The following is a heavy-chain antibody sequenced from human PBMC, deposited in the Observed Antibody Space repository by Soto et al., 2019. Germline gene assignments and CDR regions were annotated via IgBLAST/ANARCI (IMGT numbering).Heavy chain of an antibody. D-gene: IGHD6-19*01. CDR1: GYTFTSYY. Sequence: GASVKVSCKASGYTFTSYYMHWVRQAPGQGLEWMGIINPSGGYTTYAQRFLGRVTMTTDTSTSTAYMELRSLRSDDTAVYYCARDGGSGWYFEYWGQGTLVTISS. CDR3: ARDGGSGWYFEY. CDR2: INPSGGYT. J-gene: IGHJ4*02. V-gene: IGHV1-46*01.